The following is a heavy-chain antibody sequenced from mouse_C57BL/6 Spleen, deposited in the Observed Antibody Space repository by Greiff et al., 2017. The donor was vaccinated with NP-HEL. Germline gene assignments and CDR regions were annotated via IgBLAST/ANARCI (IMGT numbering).Heavy chain of an antibody. CDR2: ISDGGSYT. J-gene: IGHJ4*01. CDR1: GFTFSSYA. D-gene: IGHD2-5*01. Sequence: DVMLVESGGGLVKPGGSLKLSCAASGFTFSSYAMSWVRQTPEKRLEWVATISDGGSYTYYPDNVKGRFTISRANAKTNLYLQMSHLKSEDTAMYYCAKESNYDAMDYWGQGTSVTVSS. CDR3: AKESNYDAMDY. V-gene: IGHV5-4*01.